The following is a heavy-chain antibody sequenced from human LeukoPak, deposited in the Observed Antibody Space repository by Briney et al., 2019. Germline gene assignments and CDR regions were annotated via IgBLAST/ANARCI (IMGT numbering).Heavy chain of an antibody. J-gene: IGHJ4*02. V-gene: IGHV3-23*01. CDR1: GFTFSSYA. Sequence: GGSLRLSCAASGFTFSSYAMSWVRQAPGKGLEWVSAISGSGGSTYYADSVKGRFTISRDNSKNTPYVQLNSLRAEDTAVYYGAKYRGNNFGAYDYGGQGTLVTVSS. CDR3: AKYRGNNFGAYDY. CDR2: ISGSGGST. D-gene: IGHD3-3*01.